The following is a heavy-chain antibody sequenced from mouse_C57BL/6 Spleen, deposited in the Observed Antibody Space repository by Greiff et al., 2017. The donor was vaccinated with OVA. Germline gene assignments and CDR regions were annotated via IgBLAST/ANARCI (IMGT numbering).Heavy chain of an antibody. CDR1: GFNIKDYY. CDR2: IDPEDGET. D-gene: IGHD4-1*01. J-gene: IGHJ4*01. CDR3: ARGNWDVSYYYAMDY. Sequence: VQLQQSGAELVKPGASVKLSCTASGFNIKDYYMHWVKQRTEQGLEWIGRIDPEDGETKYAPQFQGKATITADTSSNTAYLQLSSLTSEDTAVYYCARGNWDVSYYYAMDYWGQGTSVTVSS. V-gene: IGHV14-2*01.